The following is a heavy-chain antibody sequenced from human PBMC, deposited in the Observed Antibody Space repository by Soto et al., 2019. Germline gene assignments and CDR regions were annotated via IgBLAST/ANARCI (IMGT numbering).Heavy chain of an antibody. CDR2: IIPIFGTA. CDR1: GGTFSSYA. J-gene: IGHJ6*02. V-gene: IGHV1-69*13. D-gene: IGHD2-2*01. CDR3: ARDPLLGYCSSTSCYAPPDV. Sequence: SVKVSCKASGGTFSSYAISWVRQAPGQGLEWMGGIIPIFGTANYAQKFQGRVTITADESTSTAYMELSSLRSEDTAVYYCARDPLLGYCSSTSCYAPPDVWGQGTTVTVSS.